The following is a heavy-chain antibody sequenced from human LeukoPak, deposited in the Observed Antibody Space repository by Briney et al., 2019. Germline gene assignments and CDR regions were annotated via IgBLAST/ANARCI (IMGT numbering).Heavy chain of an antibody. D-gene: IGHD6-13*01. J-gene: IGHJ5*02. CDR2: IRYDGSNK. Sequence: GGSLRLSCAASGFTFSSYGMHWVRQAPGKGLEWVAFIRYDGSNKYYADSVKGRFTISRDNSKNTLYLQMNSLRAEDTAVYYCAKQRSQQLVFDPWGQEPWSPSPQ. V-gene: IGHV3-30*02. CDR1: GFTFSSYG. CDR3: AKQRSQQLVFDP.